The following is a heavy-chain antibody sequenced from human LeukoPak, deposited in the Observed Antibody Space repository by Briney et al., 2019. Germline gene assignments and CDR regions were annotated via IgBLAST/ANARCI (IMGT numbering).Heavy chain of an antibody. V-gene: IGHV3-64*01. CDR1: GFTFSSYA. J-gene: IGHJ3*02. Sequence: PGGSLRLSCAASGFTFSSYAMHWVRQAPGKGLEYVSAISSNGGSTYYANSVKGRFTISRDNSKNTLYLQMGSLRAEDMAVYYCARDGWCGGDCNNAFDIWGQGTMVTVSS. CDR2: ISSNGGST. D-gene: IGHD2-21*02. CDR3: ARDGWCGGDCNNAFDI.